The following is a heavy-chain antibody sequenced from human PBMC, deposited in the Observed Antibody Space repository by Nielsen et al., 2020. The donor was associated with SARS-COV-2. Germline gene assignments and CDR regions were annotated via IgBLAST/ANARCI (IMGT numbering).Heavy chain of an antibody. J-gene: IGHJ4*02. CDR3: AREKLYYYGSGGPDY. CDR1: GGSISSSSYY. Sequence: SETLSLTCTVSGGSISSSSYYWGWIRQPPGKGLEWIGSIYYSGSTYYNPSLKSRVTISVDTSKNQFSLKLSSVTAADTAVYYCAREKLYYYGSGGPDYWGQGTLVTVSS. V-gene: IGHV4-39*07. CDR2: IYYSGST. D-gene: IGHD3-10*01.